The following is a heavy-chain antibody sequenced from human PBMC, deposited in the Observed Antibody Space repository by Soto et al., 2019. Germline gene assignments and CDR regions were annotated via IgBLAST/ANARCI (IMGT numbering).Heavy chain of an antibody. J-gene: IGHJ5*02. CDR3: ATQRTQGYCSSTSCLSWFDP. CDR1: GGSISSSSYY. V-gene: IGHV4-39*01. Sequence: PSETLSLTCTVSGGSISSSSYYWGWLRQPPGKGLEWIGSIYYSGSTYYNPSLKSRVTISVDTSKNQFSLKLSSVTAADTAVYYCATQRTQGYCSSTSCLSWFDPWGQGTLVTVSS. CDR2: IYYSGST. D-gene: IGHD2-2*01.